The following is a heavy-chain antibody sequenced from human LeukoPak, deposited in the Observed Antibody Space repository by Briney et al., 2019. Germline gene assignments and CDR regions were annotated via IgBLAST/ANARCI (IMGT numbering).Heavy chain of an antibody. D-gene: IGHD6-13*01. Sequence: ASVKVSCKASGYTFTGHYIQWVRQAPGQGLEWMGWINSSSGGRKYAQRFQGRVTITRDTSINTAYMEMTRLKSDDTAVYYCARDRLSLSSPGYYYYGMDVWGHGTKVTVSS. V-gene: IGHV1-2*02. J-gene: IGHJ6*02. CDR2: INSSSGGR. CDR3: ARDRLSLSSPGYYYYGMDV. CDR1: GYTFTGHY.